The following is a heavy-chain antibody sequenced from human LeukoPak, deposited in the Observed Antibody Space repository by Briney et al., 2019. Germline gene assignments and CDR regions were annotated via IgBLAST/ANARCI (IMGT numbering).Heavy chain of an antibody. CDR1: GFTFSSYG. V-gene: IGHV3-33*06. D-gene: IGHD3-22*01. CDR3: AKEAYYDSSGYYS. CDR2: IWYDGSNK. Sequence: GGSLRLSCAASGFTFSSYGMHWVRQAPGKGLEWVAVIWYDGSNKYYADSVKGRFTISRDNSKNTLYLQMNSLRAEDTAVYYCAKEAYYDSSGYYSWGQGTLVTVSS. J-gene: IGHJ4*02.